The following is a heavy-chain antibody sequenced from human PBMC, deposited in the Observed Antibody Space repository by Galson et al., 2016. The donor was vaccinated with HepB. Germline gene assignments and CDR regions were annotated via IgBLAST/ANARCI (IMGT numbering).Heavy chain of an antibody. Sequence: SVKVSCKASGYTFTGYAIQWVRQAPGQRLEWMGWINAGNGNTKYSQKFQGRVTITRDPSASTAYMELSSLRSEDTAVYYCARVDYNWNDRYYFDYWGQGTLVTVSS. V-gene: IGHV1-3*01. CDR2: INAGNGNT. D-gene: IGHD1-20*01. J-gene: IGHJ4*02. CDR1: GYTFTGYA. CDR3: ARVDYNWNDRYYFDY.